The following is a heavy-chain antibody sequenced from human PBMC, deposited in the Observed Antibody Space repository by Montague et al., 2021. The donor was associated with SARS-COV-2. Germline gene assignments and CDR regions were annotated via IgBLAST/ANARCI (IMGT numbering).Heavy chain of an antibody. V-gene: IGHV4-59*01. CDR3: ARGFDY. CDR1: SGSISSYY. Sequence: SETLSLTCTVSSGSISSYYWSWIRQPPGKGLEWIGYIYYSGSTNNNPSLKSRGTISVNTSKNQFSLKLSSVTAADTAVYYCARGFDYWGQGTLVTVSS. J-gene: IGHJ4*02. CDR2: IYYSGST.